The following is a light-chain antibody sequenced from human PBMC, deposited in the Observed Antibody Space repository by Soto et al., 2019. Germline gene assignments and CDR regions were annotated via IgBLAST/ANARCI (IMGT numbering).Light chain of an antibody. CDR3: QQYGSSPMT. CDR1: QSVRSN. Sequence: EKVMTQSPATLSVSPGERATLSCRASQSVRSNLAWYQQKPGQPPRLLIYGASNRATGIPDRFSGSGSGTDFTLTISRLEPEDFAVYYCQQYGSSPMTFGQGTRLEIK. V-gene: IGKV3-20*01. J-gene: IGKJ5*01. CDR2: GAS.